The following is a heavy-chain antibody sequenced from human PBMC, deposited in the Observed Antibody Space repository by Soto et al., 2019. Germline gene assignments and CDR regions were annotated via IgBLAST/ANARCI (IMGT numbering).Heavy chain of an antibody. CDR3: ARGGYSSLYYYGMDV. D-gene: IGHD6-13*01. J-gene: IGHJ6*02. CDR1: GYTFTSYG. CDR2: ISPSGGNT. Sequence: ASVKVSCKASGYTFTSYGISWVRQAPGQGLEWMGIISPSGGNTNYAQKFQGRVTMTRDTSTSTVYMELSSLRSEDTAVYYCARGGYSSLYYYGMDVWGQGTTVTVSS. V-gene: IGHV1-46*01.